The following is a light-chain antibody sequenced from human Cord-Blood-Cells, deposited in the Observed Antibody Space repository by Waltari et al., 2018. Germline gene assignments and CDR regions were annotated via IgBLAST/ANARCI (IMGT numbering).Light chain of an antibody. J-gene: IGLJ2*01. Sequence: QSALTQPASVSGSPGQSITISCTGTSSAVGGYNYVSWYQQHPGKAPKPMIYDVSNRPSGVSNRFSGSKSGNTASLTISGLQAEDEADYYCSSYTSSSTYVVFGGGTKLTVL. CDR3: SSYTSSSTYVV. CDR1: SSAVGGYNY. V-gene: IGLV2-14*01. CDR2: DVS.